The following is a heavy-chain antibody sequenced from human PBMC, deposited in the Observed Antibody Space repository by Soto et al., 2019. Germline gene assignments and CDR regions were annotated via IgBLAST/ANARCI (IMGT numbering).Heavy chain of an antibody. V-gene: IGHV1-18*01. CDR2: ISAYNGDT. D-gene: IGHD6-13*01. J-gene: IGHJ6*02. CDR3: ARELVLLIASAGRSYGMDV. CDR1: GYTFTSYG. Sequence: GASVKVSCKASGYTFTSYGISWVRHAPGQGLEWMGWISAYNGDTNYAQKLQGRVTMTTDTSTSTAYMELRSLRSDDTAVYYCARELVLLIASAGRSYGMDVSGQRTKVIVSS.